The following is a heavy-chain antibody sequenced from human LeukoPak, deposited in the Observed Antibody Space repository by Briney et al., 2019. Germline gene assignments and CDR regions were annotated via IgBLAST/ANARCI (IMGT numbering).Heavy chain of an antibody. V-gene: IGHV3-23*01. J-gene: IGHJ4*02. Sequence: GGSLRLSCAASGFTFSSYAMNWVRQAPGKGLEWVSAISGSGGATYYADSVKDRFTMSRDNFKNTLYLQMNSLRAEDTAVYYCAKGAYYHGSGRYFDYWGQGTLVTVSS. D-gene: IGHD3-10*01. CDR1: GFTFSSYA. CDR3: AKGAYYHGSGRYFDY. CDR2: ISGSGGAT.